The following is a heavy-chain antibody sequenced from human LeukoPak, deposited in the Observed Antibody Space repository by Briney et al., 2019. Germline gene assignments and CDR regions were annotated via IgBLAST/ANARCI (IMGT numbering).Heavy chain of an antibody. D-gene: IGHD2-8*02. Sequence: GGSLRLSCAASGFTFSTYWMHWVRQDLGKGLVWVSRINSDGRSIDYADSVKGRFTISRDNAKNTLYLQMNSLRAGDTAMYYCAKDPRGGTVDYWGQGTLVTVSS. CDR1: GFTFSTYW. CDR2: INSDGRSI. CDR3: AKDPRGGTVDY. J-gene: IGHJ4*02. V-gene: IGHV3-74*01.